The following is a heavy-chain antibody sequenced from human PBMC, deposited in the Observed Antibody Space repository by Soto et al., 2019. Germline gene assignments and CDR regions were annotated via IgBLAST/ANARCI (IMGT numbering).Heavy chain of an antibody. J-gene: IGHJ4*02. V-gene: IGHV3-33*01. D-gene: IGHD6-19*01. CDR2: IWYDGSNK. Sequence: GGSLRLSCAASGFTFSSYCMHWVRQAPGKGLEWVAVIWYDGSNKYYADSVKGRFTISRDNSKNTLYLQMNSLRAEDTAVYYCARDYSSGWFDYWGQGTLVTVSS. CDR1: GFTFSSYC. CDR3: ARDYSSGWFDY.